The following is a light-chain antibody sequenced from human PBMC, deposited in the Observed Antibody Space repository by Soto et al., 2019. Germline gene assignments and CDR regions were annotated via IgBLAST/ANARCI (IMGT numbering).Light chain of an antibody. V-gene: IGKV3-11*01. CDR1: QSVSVN. CDR2: SAS. Sequence: EIVMTQSPATLSVSPGERATLSCRASQSVSVNFAWYQQKPGQAPRPLIYSASDRAPGIPARFSGSGSGTDFTLTISSLEPEDFAVYYCQQRSNWPSYTFGQGTKVDIK. CDR3: QQRSNWPSYT. J-gene: IGKJ2*01.